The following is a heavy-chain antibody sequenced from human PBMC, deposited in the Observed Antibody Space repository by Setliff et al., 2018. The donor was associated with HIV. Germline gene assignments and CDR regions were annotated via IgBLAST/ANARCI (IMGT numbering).Heavy chain of an antibody. CDR2: INPNSGDT. CDR1: GYTFTDHY. Sequence: ASVKVSCKASGYTFTDHYIHWVRQAPGQGLEWMGRINPNSGDTKYAQKFQGRVNMTRDTSLRTAYMEVSRLRSDDTAVYYCARVIRSGYYWGFYYYGMDVWGQGTTVTVSS. V-gene: IGHV1-2*06. D-gene: IGHD3-22*01. J-gene: IGHJ6*02. CDR3: ARVIRSGYYWGFYYYGMDV.